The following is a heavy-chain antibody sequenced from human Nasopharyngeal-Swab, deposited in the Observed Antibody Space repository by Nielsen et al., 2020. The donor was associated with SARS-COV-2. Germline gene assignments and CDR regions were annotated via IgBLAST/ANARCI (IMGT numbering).Heavy chain of an antibody. CDR2: IKQDGSEK. D-gene: IGHD5-24*01. CDR1: GFTFSSYW. J-gene: IGHJ4*02. Sequence: GGSLRLSCAASGFTFSSYWMSWVRQAPGKGLEWVANIKQDGSEKYYVDSVKGRFTISRDNAKNSLYLQMNSLRAEDTAVYYCARAWSRDGYNVDYWGQGTLVTVSS. V-gene: IGHV3-7*01. CDR3: ARAWSRDGYNVDY.